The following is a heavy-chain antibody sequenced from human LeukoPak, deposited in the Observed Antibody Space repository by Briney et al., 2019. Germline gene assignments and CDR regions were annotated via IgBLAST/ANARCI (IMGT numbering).Heavy chain of an antibody. J-gene: IGHJ4*02. V-gene: IGHV3-15*07. CDR1: GFTFSNAW. CDR3: ARYGDYVYLDY. Sequence: GGSLRLSCAASGFTFSNAWMNWVRQAPGKGLEWVGRIKSKTDGGTTDYAAPVKGRFTISRDDSKNTLYLQMNSLRAEDTAVYYCARYGDYVYLDYWGQGTLVTVSS. CDR2: IKSKTDGGTT. D-gene: IGHD4-17*01.